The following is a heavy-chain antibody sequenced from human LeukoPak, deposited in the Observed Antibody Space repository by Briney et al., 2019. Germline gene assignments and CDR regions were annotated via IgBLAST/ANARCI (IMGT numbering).Heavy chain of an antibody. J-gene: IGHJ4*02. CDR1: GFTVSSNS. Sequence: PGGSLRLSCTVSGFTVSSNSMSWVRQAPGKGLEWVSFIYSDNTHYSDSVKGRFTISRDNSKNTLYLQMNSLRAEDTAVYYCARIEGIAAASDYWGQGTLVTVSS. V-gene: IGHV3-53*01. CDR2: IYSDNT. CDR3: ARIEGIAAASDY. D-gene: IGHD6-13*01.